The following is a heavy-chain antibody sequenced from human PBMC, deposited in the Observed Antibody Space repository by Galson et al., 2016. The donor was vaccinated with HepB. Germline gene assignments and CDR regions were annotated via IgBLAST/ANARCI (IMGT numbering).Heavy chain of an antibody. J-gene: IGHJ5*02. V-gene: IGHV4-59*01. Sequence: SETLSLTCTVSGGSISSYYWSWIRQPPGKGLEWIGYIYYSGSTNYNPSLKSRVTILVDTSKNQFSLKASFVTAADTAVYYRARGDYDFWSGYRGHQTNWFDPWGQGTLVTVSS. CDR2: IYYSGST. D-gene: IGHD3-3*01. CDR3: ARGDYDFWSGYRGHQTNWFDP. CDR1: GGSISSYY.